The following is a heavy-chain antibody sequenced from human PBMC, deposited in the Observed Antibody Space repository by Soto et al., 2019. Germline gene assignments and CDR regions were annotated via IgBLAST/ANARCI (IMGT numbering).Heavy chain of an antibody. CDR3: AGHITPWFGELSLSWFDP. Sequence: ETLSLTCTVSGGSISSSSYYWGWIRQPPGKGLEWIGSIYYSGSTYYNPPLKSRVTISVDTSKNQFSLKLSSVTAADAAVYYCAGHITPWFGELSLSWFDPWGQGTLVTVSS. CDR2: IYYSGST. D-gene: IGHD3-10*01. V-gene: IGHV4-39*01. CDR1: GGSISSSSYY. J-gene: IGHJ5*02.